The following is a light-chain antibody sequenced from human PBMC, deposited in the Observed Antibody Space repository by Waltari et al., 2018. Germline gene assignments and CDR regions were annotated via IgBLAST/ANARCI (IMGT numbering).Light chain of an antibody. V-gene: IGLV2-11*01. CDR2: DLY. J-gene: IGLJ1*01. Sequence: QSALTQPRSVSGSPGQSVTISCTGTSSNVGTYKYVSWYQQHPGKAPRLIIHDLYKRPSGVPDLFSGSKSGNTASLTISGLQAEDEADYYCCSYAGSYTYVFGSVTEVTVL. CDR1: SSNVGTYKY. CDR3: CSYAGSYTYV.